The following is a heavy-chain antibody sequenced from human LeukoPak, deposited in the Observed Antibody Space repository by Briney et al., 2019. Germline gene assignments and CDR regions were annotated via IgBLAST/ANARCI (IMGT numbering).Heavy chain of an antibody. CDR3: ARESLLRGIVGATVSWFDP. CDR1: GFTFSSYA. Sequence: GGSLRHSCAASGFTFSSYATHWVRQAPGKGVEWVAVISYGGSNKYYADSVKSRFTISRDNSKNTLYLQMNSLRAEDTAVYYCARESLLRGIVGATVSWFDPWGQGTLVTVSS. J-gene: IGHJ5*02. CDR2: ISYGGSNK. D-gene: IGHD1-26*01. V-gene: IGHV3-30-3*01.